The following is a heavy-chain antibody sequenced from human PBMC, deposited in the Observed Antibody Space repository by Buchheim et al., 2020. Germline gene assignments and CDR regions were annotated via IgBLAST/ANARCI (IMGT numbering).Heavy chain of an antibody. Sequence: QVQLVESGGGVVQPGRSLRLSCAASGFTFSSYGMHWVRQAPGKGLEWVAVISYDGSNKYYADSVKGRFTISRDNSKNTVTLQMDSLRADDTAVYYCAKDWGGGGSCYDFWGQGTL. J-gene: IGHJ5*01. V-gene: IGHV3-30*18. CDR1: GFTFSSYG. CDR3: AKDWGGGGSCYDF. D-gene: IGHD2-15*01. CDR2: ISYDGSNK.